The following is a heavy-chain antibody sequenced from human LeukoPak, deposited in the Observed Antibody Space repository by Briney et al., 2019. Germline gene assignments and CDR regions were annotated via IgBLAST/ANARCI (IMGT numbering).Heavy chain of an antibody. CDR3: ARVGSSWYLGSTGFDY. CDR2: INHSGST. D-gene: IGHD6-13*01. V-gene: IGHV4-34*01. J-gene: IGHJ4*02. CDR1: GGSFSGYY. Sequence: SETLSLTCAVYGGSFSGYYWSWIRQPPGKGLEWIGEINHSGSTNYNPSLKSRVTISVDTSKNQFSLKLSSVTAADTAVYYCARVGSSWYLGSTGFDYWGQGTLVTVSS.